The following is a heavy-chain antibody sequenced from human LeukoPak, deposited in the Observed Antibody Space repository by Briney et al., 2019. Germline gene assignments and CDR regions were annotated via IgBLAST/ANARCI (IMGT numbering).Heavy chain of an antibody. CDR3: AKNRCSSTSCYSPIDAFFDY. CDR1: GFTFSSYA. V-gene: IGHV3-23*01. D-gene: IGHD2-2*01. CDR2: ISGSGGNT. Sequence: PGGSLRLSCAASGFTFSSYAMSWVRQAPGKGLEWVSAISGSGGNTYYADSVKGRFTISRDNSKNTLYLQMNSLRAEDTAVYYCAKNRCSSTSCYSPIDAFFDYWGQGTLVTVSS. J-gene: IGHJ4*02.